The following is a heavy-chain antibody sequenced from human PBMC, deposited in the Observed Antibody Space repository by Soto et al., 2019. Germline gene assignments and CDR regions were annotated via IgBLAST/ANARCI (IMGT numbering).Heavy chain of an antibody. CDR2: INPSGGST. J-gene: IGHJ4*02. D-gene: IGHD2-15*01. CDR3: ARDEGVRYCSGGSCYFDY. CDR1: GYTFTRYY. Sequence: ASVKVSCKASGYTFTRYYMHWVRQAPGQGLEWMGIINPSGGSTSYAQKFQGRVTMTRDTSTSTVYMELSSLRSEDTAVYYCARDEGVRYCSGGSCYFDYWGQGTLVTVSS. V-gene: IGHV1-46*01.